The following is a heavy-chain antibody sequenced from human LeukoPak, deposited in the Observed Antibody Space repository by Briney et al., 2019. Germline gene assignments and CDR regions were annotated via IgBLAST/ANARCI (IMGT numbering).Heavy chain of an antibody. J-gene: IGHJ4*02. CDR2: IYPGDSDT. Sequence: GESLQISCQGSGYSFASYWIGWVRQMPGKGLEWMGIIYPGDSDTRYSPSFQGQVTISADKSISTAYLQWSSLKASDTAMYYCAREEYDSSGYYSSFDYWGQGTLVTVSS. CDR3: AREEYDSSGYYSSFDY. V-gene: IGHV5-51*01. CDR1: GYSFASYW. D-gene: IGHD3-22*01.